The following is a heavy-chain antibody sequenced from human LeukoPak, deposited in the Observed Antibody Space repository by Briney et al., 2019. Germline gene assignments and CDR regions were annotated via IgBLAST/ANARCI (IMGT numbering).Heavy chain of an antibody. D-gene: IGHD6-19*01. CDR2: ISSYNGNT. CDR3: ARRVAVARRDAFDI. CDR1: GYTFTSYG. Sequence: ASVKVSFKASGYTFTSYGISWVRQAPGQGLEWMGWISSYNGNTNYAQKLQGRLTMSTDTSTGTAYMELRSLRSDDTAVYYCARRVAVARRDAFDIWGQGTMVTVSS. V-gene: IGHV1-18*01. J-gene: IGHJ3*02.